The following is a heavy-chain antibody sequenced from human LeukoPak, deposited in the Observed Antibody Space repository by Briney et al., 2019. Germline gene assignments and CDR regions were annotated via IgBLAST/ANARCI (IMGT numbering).Heavy chain of an antibody. CDR3: ARARYYYDSSGYYYPYYFDY. D-gene: IGHD3-22*01. J-gene: IGHJ4*02. CDR1: GGSISSYY. CDR2: IYYSGRT. V-gene: IGHV4-59*01. Sequence: PSETLSLTCTVSGGSISSYYWSWIRQPPGKGLEWIGYIYYSGRTNYNPSLKSRVTISVDTSKNQFSLKLSSVTAADTAVYYCARARYYYDSSGYYYPYYFDYWGQGTLVTVSS.